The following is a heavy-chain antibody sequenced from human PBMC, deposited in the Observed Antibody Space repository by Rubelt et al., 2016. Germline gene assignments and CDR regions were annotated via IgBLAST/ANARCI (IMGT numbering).Heavy chain of an antibody. Sequence: QVQLVQSGGGVVQPGRSLRLSCATSGFTFTTYAFHWVRQAPGRGLEWVAIISSDGTLKYYADSVKGRVTISRDNSKNTLYLQMNSLRVEDTAVFDCARDPVAVAGGVRHFDYWGQGTLVTVSS. V-gene: IGHV3-30*04. CDR1: GFTFTTYA. CDR3: ARDPVAVAGGVRHFDY. J-gene: IGHJ4*02. D-gene: IGHD6-19*01. CDR2: ISSDGTLK.